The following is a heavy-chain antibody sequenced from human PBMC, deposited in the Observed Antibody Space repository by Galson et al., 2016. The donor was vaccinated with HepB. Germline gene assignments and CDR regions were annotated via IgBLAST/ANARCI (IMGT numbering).Heavy chain of an antibody. CDR3: ARGRFGMFYSKFAP. V-gene: IGHV1-8*01. CDR1: GYTFTDSD. Sequence: SVKVSCKASGYTFTDSDINWVRQATGQGLEWMGRMDPNTGDAGYAQKFKGRVTLTRNTSINTAYMELSALRSEDTAVYYCARGRFGMFYSKFAPWGRGTLVSVSS. CDR2: MDPNTGDA. D-gene: IGHD2-15*01. J-gene: IGHJ2*01.